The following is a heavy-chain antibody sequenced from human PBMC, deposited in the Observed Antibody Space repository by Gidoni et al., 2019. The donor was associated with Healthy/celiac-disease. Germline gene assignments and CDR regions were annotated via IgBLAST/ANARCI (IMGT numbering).Heavy chain of an antibody. Sequence: QVQLVQSGAEVKKPGASVKVSCKVSGYTLTELSMHWVRQAPGKGLEWMGGFDPEDGETIYAQKFQGRVTMTEDTSTDTAYMELSSLRSEDTAVYYCATMVHDQPGSYTFNTNWFDPWGQGTLVTVSS. D-gene: IGHD3-10*01. CDR1: GYTLTELS. V-gene: IGHV1-24*01. CDR3: ATMVHDQPGSYTFNTNWFDP. J-gene: IGHJ5*02. CDR2: FDPEDGET.